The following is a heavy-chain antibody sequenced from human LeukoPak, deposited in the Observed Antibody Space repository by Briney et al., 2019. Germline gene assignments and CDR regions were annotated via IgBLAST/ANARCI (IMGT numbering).Heavy chain of an antibody. D-gene: IGHD4-17*01. J-gene: IGHJ4*02. Sequence: GGSLRLSCAASGFTFSSYAMSWVRQAPGKGLEWVSYISSSGSTIYYADSVKGRFTIFRDNAKNSLYLQMNSLRAEDTAVYYCARGGPGNDYGDLRALYFDYWGQGTLVTVSS. CDR3: ARGGPGNDYGDLRALYFDY. CDR2: ISSSGSTI. V-gene: IGHV3-48*03. CDR1: GFTFSSYA.